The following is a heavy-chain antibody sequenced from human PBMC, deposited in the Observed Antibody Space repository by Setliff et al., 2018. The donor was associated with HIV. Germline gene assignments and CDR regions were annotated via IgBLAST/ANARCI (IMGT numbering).Heavy chain of an antibody. CDR1: GYSFTNYW. V-gene: IGHV5-51*01. D-gene: IGHD2-21*02. J-gene: IGHJ4*02. CDR2: IYPGDSDT. CDR3: ARLSVVTATRIYYFDY. Sequence: PGESLKISCKGSGYSFTNYWIGWVRQMPGKDLEWMGIIYPGDSDTRYSPSFQGQVTISADKSISTAYLQWSSLKASDTAMYYCARLSVVTATRIYYFDYWGQGTLVTVS.